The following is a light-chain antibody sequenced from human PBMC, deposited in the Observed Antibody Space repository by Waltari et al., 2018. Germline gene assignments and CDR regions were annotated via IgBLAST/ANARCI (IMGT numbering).Light chain of an antibody. V-gene: IGKV3-15*01. CDR3: QQYNNWPQT. CDR2: DAS. J-gene: IGKJ1*01. CDR1: QSISSN. Sequence: EIVMTQSPATLSVSPGERATLSCSASQSISSNLAWYQHRPGQSPRLLIYDASTRATGIPARFSGSGSGTEFTLTISSLQSEDFALYYCQQYNNWPQTFGQGTKVEIE.